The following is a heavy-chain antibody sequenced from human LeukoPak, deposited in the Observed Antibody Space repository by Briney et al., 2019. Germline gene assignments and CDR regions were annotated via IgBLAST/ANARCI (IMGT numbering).Heavy chain of an antibody. CDR3: ARENMVRGVMGY. J-gene: IGHJ4*02. CDR1: GFTFSSYS. V-gene: IGHV3-21*01. Sequence: GGSLRLSCAASGFTFSSYSMNWVRQAPGKGLEWVSSISSSSSYIYYADSVKGRFTISRDNAKNSLYLQMNSLRAEDTAVYYCARENMVRGVMGYWGQGTLVTVSS. CDR2: ISSSSSYI. D-gene: IGHD3-10*01.